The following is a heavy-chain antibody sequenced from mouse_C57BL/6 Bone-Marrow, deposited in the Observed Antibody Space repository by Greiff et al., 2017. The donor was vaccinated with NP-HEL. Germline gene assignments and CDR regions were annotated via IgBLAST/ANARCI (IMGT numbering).Heavy chain of an antibody. J-gene: IGHJ3*01. CDR3: ATYDYTWFAY. CDR2: ISSGSSTI. CDR1: GFTFSDYG. D-gene: IGHD2-4*01. Sequence: DVKLVESGGGLVKPGGSLKLSCAASGFTFSDYGMHWVRQAPEKGLEWVAYISSGSSTIYYADTVKGRFTISRDNAKNTLFLQMTSLRSEDTAMYYCATYDYTWFAYWGQGTLVTVSA. V-gene: IGHV5-17*01.